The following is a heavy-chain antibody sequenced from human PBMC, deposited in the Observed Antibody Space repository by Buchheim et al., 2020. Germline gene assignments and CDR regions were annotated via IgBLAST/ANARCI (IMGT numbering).Heavy chain of an antibody. J-gene: IGHJ4*02. CDR3: ARGSDAFCGGDCYSDYFDF. CDR1: GYTFTGYH. CDR2: INLNSGAT. V-gene: IGHV1-2*02. Sequence: QVQLVQSGAEVKKPGASVEVSCKASGYTFTGYHIHWVRQAPGQGLEWMGWINLNSGATNYAEKFQGRFAITRDTSTSTAYIELSSLRFDDTAVYYCARGSDAFCGGDCYSDYFDFWGQGSL. D-gene: IGHD2-21*02.